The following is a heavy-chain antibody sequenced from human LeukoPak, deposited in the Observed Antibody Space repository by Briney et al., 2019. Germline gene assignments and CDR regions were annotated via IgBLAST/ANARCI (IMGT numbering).Heavy chain of an antibody. Sequence: GESLKISCKGSGYSFTSYWVGWVRQMPGKGLEWMGIIYPGDSDTRHSPSFQGQVTISADKSISTAYLQWSSLKASDTAMYYCARQARYGGSGSSPWGQGTLVTVSS. D-gene: IGHD3-10*01. J-gene: IGHJ5*02. CDR2: IYPGDSDT. CDR1: GYSFTSYW. CDR3: ARQARYGGSGSSP. V-gene: IGHV5-51*01.